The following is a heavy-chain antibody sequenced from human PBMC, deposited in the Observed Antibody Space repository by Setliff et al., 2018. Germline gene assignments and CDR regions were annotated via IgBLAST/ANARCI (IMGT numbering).Heavy chain of an antibody. CDR1: GGSISSGDYY. CDR3: ARESRYYYDNLGTLDY. CDR2: IYSSGST. D-gene: IGHD3-22*01. V-gene: IGHV4-30-4*08. Sequence: PSETLSLTCTVSGGSISSGDYYWSWIRQPPGKGLEWIGYIYSSGSTYYNPSLKSRVSISVDTSKNQFSLKLSAVTAADTAVYYCARESRYYYDNLGTLDYWGQGTLVTVSS. J-gene: IGHJ4*02.